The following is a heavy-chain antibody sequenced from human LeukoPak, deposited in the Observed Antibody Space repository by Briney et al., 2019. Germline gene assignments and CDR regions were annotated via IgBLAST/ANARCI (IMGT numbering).Heavy chain of an antibody. Sequence: GGSLRLPCAASGFTFSSYSMNWVRQAPGKGLEWVSSISSSSSYIYYADSVKGRFTISRDNAKNSLYLQMNSLRAEDTAVYYCARDRGFGEGGFDYWGQGTLVTVSS. CDR1: GFTFSSYS. CDR3: ARDRGFGEGGFDY. D-gene: IGHD3-10*01. CDR2: ISSSSSYI. V-gene: IGHV3-21*01. J-gene: IGHJ4*02.